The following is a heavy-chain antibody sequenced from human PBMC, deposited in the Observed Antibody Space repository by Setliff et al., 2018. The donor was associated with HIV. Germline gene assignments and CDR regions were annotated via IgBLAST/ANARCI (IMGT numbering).Heavy chain of an antibody. D-gene: IGHD1-26*01. J-gene: IGHJ3*01. Sequence: SVKVSCKASGYTFTSYYMHWVRQAPGQGLEWMGGMMTIFSTTNYARKFQGRVTITTDESTGTAYMELSNLRSEDTAVYYCATEGAGGSYQRASALDVWGQGTMVTVS. CDR1: GYTFTSYY. CDR2: MMTIFSTT. V-gene: IGHV1-69*05. CDR3: ATEGAGGSYQRASALDV.